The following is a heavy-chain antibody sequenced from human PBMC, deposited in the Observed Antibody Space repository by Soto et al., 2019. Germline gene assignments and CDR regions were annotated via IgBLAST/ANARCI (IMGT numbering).Heavy chain of an antibody. CDR1: GFTFDDYA. J-gene: IGHJ3*02. V-gene: IGHV3-9*01. CDR2: ISWNSGSI. CDR3: AEDLGGVGDSMVRGVVTDAFDI. D-gene: IGHD3-10*01. Sequence: EVQLVESGGGLVQPGRSLRLSCAASGFTFDDYAMHWVRQAPGKGLEWVSGISWNSGSIGYAGSVKGRFTISRDNAKNCLYRQINSLRAEDTALDYCAEDLGGVGDSMVRGVVTDAFDIWGQGTMVTVSS.